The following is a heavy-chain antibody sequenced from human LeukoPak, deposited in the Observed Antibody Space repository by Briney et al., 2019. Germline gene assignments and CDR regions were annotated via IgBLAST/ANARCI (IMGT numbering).Heavy chain of an antibody. Sequence: TGGSLRLSCAASGFTFSSYAMHWVRQTPGKGLEWVAAISYDGSNKYYADSVKGRFTISRDNSKNTLYLQMNSLRAEDTAVYYCAREVRRIDAFDIWGQGTMVTVSS. CDR3: AREVRRIDAFDI. CDR2: ISYDGSNK. D-gene: IGHD2-15*01. J-gene: IGHJ3*02. V-gene: IGHV3-30-3*01. CDR1: GFTFSSYA.